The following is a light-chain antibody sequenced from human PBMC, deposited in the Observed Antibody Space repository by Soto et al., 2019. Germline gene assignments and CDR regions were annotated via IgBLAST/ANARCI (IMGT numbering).Light chain of an antibody. CDR2: GAS. J-gene: IGKJ1*01. CDR3: QHYNNWPPWT. CDR1: KSVSSN. V-gene: IGKV3-15*01. Sequence: EIVMTQSQATLSVSPGERATLSCRASKSVSSNLAWYQQKPGQAPRLLIYGASTRATGIPARFSGSGSGTEFTLTITSLQSEDFAIYYCQHYNNWPPWTFGQGTKVEIK.